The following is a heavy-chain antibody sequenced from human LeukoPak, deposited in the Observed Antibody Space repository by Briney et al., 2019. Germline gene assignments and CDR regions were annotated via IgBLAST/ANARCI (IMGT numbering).Heavy chain of an antibody. D-gene: IGHD5/OR15-5a*01. CDR3: ARDSLGMSTLDS. V-gene: IGHV3-20*04. J-gene: IGHJ4*02. Sequence: PGGSLRLSCAASGFTFDDYGMSWVRQAPGKGLEWVSGINWNGGSTGYADSVKGRFTISRDSSKNTLYLQMNSLRAEDTAVYYCARDSLGMSTLDSWGQGTLVTVSS. CDR1: GFTFDDYG. CDR2: INWNGGST.